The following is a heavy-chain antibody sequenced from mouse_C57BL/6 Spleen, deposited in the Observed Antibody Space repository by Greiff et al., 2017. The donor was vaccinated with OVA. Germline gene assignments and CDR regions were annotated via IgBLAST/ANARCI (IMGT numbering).Heavy chain of an antibody. CDR1: GYSFISYY. J-gene: IGHJ3*01. V-gene: IGHV1-66*01. D-gene: IGHD1-1*01. CDR2: IYPGSGNT. Sequence: VKLQQSGPELVKPGASVKISCKASGYSFISYYIHWVKQRPGQGLEWIGWIYPGSGNTKYNEKFKGKATLTADTSSSTAYMQLSSLTSEDSAVYYCARSDYYGSSYGWFAYWGQGTLVTVSA. CDR3: ARSDYYGSSYGWFAY.